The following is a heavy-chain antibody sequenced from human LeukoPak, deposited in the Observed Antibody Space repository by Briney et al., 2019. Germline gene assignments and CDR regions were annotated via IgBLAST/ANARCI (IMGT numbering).Heavy chain of an antibody. Sequence: GRSLRLSCAASGFTFDDYAMHWVRQAPGKGLEWVSGISWNSGSIGYADSVKGRSTISRDNAKNSLYLQMNSLRAEDTALYYCAKGKGKRIQLWPDLFDYWGQGTLVTVSS. J-gene: IGHJ4*02. CDR2: ISWNSGSI. CDR3: AKGKGKRIQLWPDLFDY. CDR1: GFTFDDYA. V-gene: IGHV3-9*01. D-gene: IGHD5-18*01.